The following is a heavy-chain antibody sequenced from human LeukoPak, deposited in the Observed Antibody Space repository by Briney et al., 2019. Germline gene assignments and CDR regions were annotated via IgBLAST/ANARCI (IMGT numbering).Heavy chain of an antibody. CDR2: ISYDGNNK. V-gene: IGHV3-30*03. CDR1: GFTFSNYG. J-gene: IGHJ4*02. D-gene: IGHD1-26*01. Sequence: PGGSLRLSCAASGFTFSNYGMYWVRQAPGKGLEWVAVISYDGNNKYYVDSVKGRFTISRDNSKNTLYLQMNSLRADDTAVYYCARAGSYYQVDYWGQGTLVTVSS. CDR3: ARAGSYYQVDY.